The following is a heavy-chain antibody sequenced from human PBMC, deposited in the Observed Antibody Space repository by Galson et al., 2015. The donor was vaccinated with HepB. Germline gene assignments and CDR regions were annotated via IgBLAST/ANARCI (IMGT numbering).Heavy chain of an antibody. Sequence: QSGAEVKKPGASVKVSCKASGGTFSSYAISWVRQAPGQGLEWMGWIIPIFGTANYAQKFQGRVTITADKSTSTAYMELSSLRSEDTAVYYCASARFLKAWFDPWGQGTLVTVSS. J-gene: IGHJ5*02. CDR1: GGTFSSYA. CDR2: IIPIFGTA. D-gene: IGHD3-3*01. CDR3: ASARFLKAWFDP. V-gene: IGHV1-69*06.